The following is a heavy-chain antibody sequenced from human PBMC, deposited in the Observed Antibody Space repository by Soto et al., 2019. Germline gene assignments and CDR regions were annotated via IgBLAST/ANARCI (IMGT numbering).Heavy chain of an antibody. CDR1: GFTFSSYG. CDR3: ARDAQGVVFPSPPGGVDY. CDR2: IWYDGSNK. Sequence: QVQLVESGGGVVQPGRSLRLSCAASGFTFSSYGMHWVRQAPGKGLDWVAVIWYDGSNKYYADSVKGRFTISRDNSKNTLYLQMNSLRAEDTAVYYCARDAQGVVFPSPPGGVDYWCQGTLVTVSS. V-gene: IGHV3-33*01. D-gene: IGHD2-15*01. J-gene: IGHJ4*02.